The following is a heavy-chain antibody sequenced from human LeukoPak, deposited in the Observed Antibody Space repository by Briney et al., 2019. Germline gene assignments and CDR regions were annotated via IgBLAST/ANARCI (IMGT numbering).Heavy chain of an antibody. Sequence: PSETLSLTCTVSGGSISSSSYYWGWIRQPPGKGLEWIGSIYYSGSTYYNPSLKSRVTISVDTSKNQFSLKLSSVTAADTAVYYCARQETMIVDYWGQGTLVTVSS. CDR3: ARQETMIVDY. V-gene: IGHV4-39*01. J-gene: IGHJ4*02. CDR2: IYYSGST. D-gene: IGHD3-22*01. CDR1: GGSISSSSYY.